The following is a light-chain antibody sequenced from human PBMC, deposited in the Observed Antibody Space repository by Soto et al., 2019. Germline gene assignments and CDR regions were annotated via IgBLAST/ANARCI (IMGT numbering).Light chain of an antibody. CDR2: DVS. CDR3: CSYAGSYTWV. Sequence: QSALTQPRSVSGSPGQSVTISCTGTTSDVGCYNYVSWYHQHPGKARKLMIYDVSKLPSGVPDRFSGSKSGNTASLTISGLRAEDEADYYCCSYAGSYTWVFGGGTKLTVL. CDR1: TSDVGCYNY. J-gene: IGLJ3*02. V-gene: IGLV2-11*01.